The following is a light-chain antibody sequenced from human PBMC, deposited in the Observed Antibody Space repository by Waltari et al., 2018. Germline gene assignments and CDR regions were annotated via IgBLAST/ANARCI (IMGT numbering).Light chain of an antibody. CDR1: QSVSRA. CDR2: GAS. Sequence: EIVLTQSPGTLSLSLGERATVSCRASQSVSRALAWYQQKPGPAPRLLIYGASTRATGIPDRVSGSGSGTDFSRTISRLEPDDFAVYYCQHYLRLPVTFGQGTTVEI. V-gene: IGKV3-20*01. CDR3: QHYLRLPVT. J-gene: IGKJ1*01.